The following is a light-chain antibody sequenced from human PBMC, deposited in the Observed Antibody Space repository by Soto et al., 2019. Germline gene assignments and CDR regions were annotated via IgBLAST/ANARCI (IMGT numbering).Light chain of an antibody. CDR1: SSDIGGYNY. CDR3: CSYTSSGTPV. Sequence: QSALTQPASVSGSPGQSITMSCTGASSDIGGYNYVSWYRQDPGKAPKLIIYEVTNRPSGVSTRFSGSKSGNTASLTISGLQTEDEADYYCCSYTSSGTPVFGGGTKGTVL. V-gene: IGLV2-14*01. J-gene: IGLJ2*01. CDR2: EVT.